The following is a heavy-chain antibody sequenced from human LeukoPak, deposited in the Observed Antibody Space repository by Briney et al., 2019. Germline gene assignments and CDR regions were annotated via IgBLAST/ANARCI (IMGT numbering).Heavy chain of an antibody. CDR3: ARGPPTSY. CDR2: IYYSGST. J-gene: IGHJ4*02. V-gene: IGHV4-59*01. CDR1: GGSISSYY. Sequence: PSETLSLTCIVSGGSISSYYWSWIRQPPGKGLEWIGYIYYSGSTNYNPSLKSRVTISVDTSKNQFSLKLSSVTAADTAVYYCARGPPTSYWGQGTLVTVSS.